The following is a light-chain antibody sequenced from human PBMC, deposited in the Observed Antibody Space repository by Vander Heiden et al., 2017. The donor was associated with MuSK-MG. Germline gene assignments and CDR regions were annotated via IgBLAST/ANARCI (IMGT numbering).Light chain of an antibody. V-gene: IGKV3-20*01. CDR2: GAS. CDR3: QQYGSSPPFT. J-gene: IGKJ3*01. Sequence: EIVLTQSPGTLSLSPGERATLSCRASQSVSSSYLAWYQQKPGQAPRLLIYGASSGSGTDFTLTISRREPEDFAVYYCQQYGSSPPFTFGHGTKVDIK. CDR1: QSVSSSY.